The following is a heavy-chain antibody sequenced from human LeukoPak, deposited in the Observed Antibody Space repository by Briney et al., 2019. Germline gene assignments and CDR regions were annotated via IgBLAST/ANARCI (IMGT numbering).Heavy chain of an antibody. CDR3: VRDPDTYDSSRLEAFDI. J-gene: IGHJ3*02. D-gene: IGHD3-22*01. CDR1: GFSLSNARMG. CDR2: IISNDEK. Sequence: SGPTLVNPTETLTLTCTVSGFSLSNARMGVSWIRQPPGKALEWLAHIISNDEKSYSTSLKSRLTISKDTSKSQVVLTMTNMDPVDTATYYCVRDPDTYDSSRLEAFDIWGQGTMVTVSS. V-gene: IGHV2-26*01.